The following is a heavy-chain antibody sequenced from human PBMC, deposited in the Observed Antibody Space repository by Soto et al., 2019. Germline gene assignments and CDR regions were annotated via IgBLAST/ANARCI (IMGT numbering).Heavy chain of an antibody. J-gene: IGHJ4*02. CDR1: GFTFSSYG. Sequence: QVQLVESGGGVVQPGRSLRLSCAASGFTFSSYGMHWVRQAPGKGLEWVAVISYDGSNKDYADSVKGRFTISRDNSKNTLYLQMNSLRAEDTAVYYCAKDRGVGAFDYWGQGTLGTVSS. V-gene: IGHV3-30*18. CDR2: ISYDGSNK. CDR3: AKDRGVGAFDY. D-gene: IGHD1-26*01.